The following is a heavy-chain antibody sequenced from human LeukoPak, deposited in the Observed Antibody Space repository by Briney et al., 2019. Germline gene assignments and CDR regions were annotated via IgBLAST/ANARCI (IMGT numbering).Heavy chain of an antibody. CDR1: GYIFTDYY. J-gene: IGHJ6*02. CDR3: AREVTGYSSGWPSLYYYGMDV. D-gene: IGHD6-19*01. Sequence: ASVKVSCKASGYIFTDYYMHWVRQAPGQGLEWMGWINPNSGGTNYAQKFQGWVTMTRDTSISTAYMELSRLGSDDTAVYYCAREVTGYSSGWPSLYYYGMDVWGQGTTVTVSS. CDR2: INPNSGGT. V-gene: IGHV1-2*04.